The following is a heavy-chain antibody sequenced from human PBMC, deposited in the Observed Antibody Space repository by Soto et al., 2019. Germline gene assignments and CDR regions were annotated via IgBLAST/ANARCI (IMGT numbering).Heavy chain of an antibody. Sequence: QVQLVQSGAEVKKPGASVKVSCKVSGYTLTELSIHWWRQAPGKGLEWMGGFDPEDGETIYAQKFQGRVTMTEDTSTDTAYMELSSLRSEDTAVYYCATTITSSQLYWYFDLWGRGTLVTVSS. D-gene: IGHD1-1*01. V-gene: IGHV1-24*01. CDR1: GYTLTELS. CDR3: ATTITSSQLYWYFDL. J-gene: IGHJ2*01. CDR2: FDPEDGET.